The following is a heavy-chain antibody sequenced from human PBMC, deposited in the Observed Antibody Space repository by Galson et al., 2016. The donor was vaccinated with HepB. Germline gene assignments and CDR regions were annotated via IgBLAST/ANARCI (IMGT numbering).Heavy chain of an antibody. Sequence: SLRLSCAASGFTFSSYAMTWVRQAPGKGLEWVSVITSGGSTYYAASVKGRFTISRDNSKNTLYVQMNNLGAEDTAVCYCAKEDKIAGATTINNWGQGTLVTVAS. CDR1: GFTFSSYA. CDR3: AKEDKIAGATTINN. J-gene: IGHJ4*02. D-gene: IGHD1-26*01. CDR2: ITSGGST. V-gene: IGHV3-23*01.